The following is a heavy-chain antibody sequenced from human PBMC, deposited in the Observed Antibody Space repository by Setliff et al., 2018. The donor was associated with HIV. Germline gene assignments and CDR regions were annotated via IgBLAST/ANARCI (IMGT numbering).Heavy chain of an antibody. CDR1: GFTFSSYW. J-gene: IGHJ4*02. D-gene: IGHD3-16*01. CDR3: ARDGGEY. CDR2: IKQDGSEK. V-gene: IGHV3-7*01. Sequence: GGSLRLSCVASGFTFSSYWVTWVRQAPGKGVEWVANIKQDGSEKYYVDSVKGRFTISRDNAKNSLYLQMNSLRAEDTAVYYCARDGGEYWGQGTLVTVSS.